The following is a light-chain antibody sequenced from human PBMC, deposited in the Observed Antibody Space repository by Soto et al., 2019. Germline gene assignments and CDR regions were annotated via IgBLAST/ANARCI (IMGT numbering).Light chain of an antibody. CDR3: VAWDDSLSSRV. J-gene: IGLJ3*02. CDR2: GNN. CDR1: SSNIGSNY. Sequence: QSVLTQPPSASGTPGQRVTISCSGSSSNIGSNYVYWYQQLPGTAPKLLIYGNNQRPSGVPDRFSGSKSGTSASLAISGLRSEDENDYYCVAWDDSLSSRVFGGGTKVTVL. V-gene: IGLV1-47*01.